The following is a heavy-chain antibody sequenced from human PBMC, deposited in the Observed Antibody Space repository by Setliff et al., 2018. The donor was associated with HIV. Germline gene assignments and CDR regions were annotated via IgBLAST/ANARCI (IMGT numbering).Heavy chain of an antibody. CDR1: GYTLTEVS. V-gene: IGHV1-24*01. D-gene: IGHD3-10*01. J-gene: IGHJ4*01. CDR2: FDPEDGET. Sequence: ASVKVSCKVSGYTLTEVSIHWVRQAPGKGLEWMGYFDPEDGETVHAQKFQGRVTMTEDTSTDTAYMELSGLRSDDTAVYFCARGALLAVFDFDHWGHGTQVTVS. CDR3: ARGALLAVFDFDH.